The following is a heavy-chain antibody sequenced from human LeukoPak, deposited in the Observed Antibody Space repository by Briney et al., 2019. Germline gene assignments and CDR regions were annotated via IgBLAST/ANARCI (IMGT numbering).Heavy chain of an antibody. J-gene: IGHJ5*02. CDR2: ISYDGSNK. D-gene: IGHD6-6*01. Sequence: PGGSLRLSCAASGFTFSSYAMHWVRQAPGKGLEWVAVISYDGSNKYYADSVKGRFTISRDNSKNTLYLQMNSLRGDDTAMYYCARDLETLAARNELTWSNWIDPWGQGTLVTVSS. CDR1: GFTFSSYA. CDR3: ARDLETLAARNELTWSNWIDP. V-gene: IGHV3-30-3*01.